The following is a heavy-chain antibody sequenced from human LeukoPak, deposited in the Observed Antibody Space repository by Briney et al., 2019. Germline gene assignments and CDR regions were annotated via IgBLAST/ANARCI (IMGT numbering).Heavy chain of an antibody. CDR2: ISGSGGST. V-gene: IGHV3-23*01. CDR1: GFTFSSYA. J-gene: IGHJ4*02. Sequence: GGSLRLSCAASGFTFSSYAISWVRQAPGKGLEWVSAISGSGGSTYYADSVKGRFTISRDSSKNTLYLQMNSLRAEDTAIYYCAILGTGYLDYWGQGTLVTVSS. CDR3: AILGTGYLDY. D-gene: IGHD3-9*01.